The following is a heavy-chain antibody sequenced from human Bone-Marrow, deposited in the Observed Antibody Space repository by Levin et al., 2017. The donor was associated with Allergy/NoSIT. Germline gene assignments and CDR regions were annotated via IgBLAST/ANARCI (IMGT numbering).Heavy chain of an antibody. V-gene: IGHV4-39*07. CDR2: IDHTGST. J-gene: IGHJ4*02. CDR1: GGSISSSTYY. Sequence: SETLSLTCTVSGGSISSSTYYWVWIRQPPGTGLEWIGNIDHTGSTYYNPSLKSRVTISVDTSKNQFSLKVTSVTAADTAVYYCARTLGYCNGDSCYFYFDYWGRGILVTVSS. D-gene: IGHD2-15*01. CDR3: ARTLGYCNGDSCYFYFDY.